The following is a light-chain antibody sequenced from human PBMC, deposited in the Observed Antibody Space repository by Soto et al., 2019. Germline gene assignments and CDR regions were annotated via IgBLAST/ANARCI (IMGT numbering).Light chain of an antibody. CDR2: DAS. CDR1: HDITSY. CDR3: QRGDYLPI. V-gene: IGKV1-33*01. J-gene: IGKJ3*01. Sequence: DIQMTQSPSSLSASVGDRVTITCQASHDITSYLNWYQHKPGKAPKLLIYDASILEAGVPSRFSGSGSGTDFTFSISSLQPEDGATYFCQRGDYLPIFGPGTTVDFK.